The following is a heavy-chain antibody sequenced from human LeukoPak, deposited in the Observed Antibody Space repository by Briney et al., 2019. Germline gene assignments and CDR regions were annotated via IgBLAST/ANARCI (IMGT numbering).Heavy chain of an antibody. CDR2: IMPIFGTA. CDR1: GGTFSSYA. J-gene: IGHJ4*02. CDR3: VRVRDSGEGWGAIGTNGYYFDY. Sequence: GASVKLSCKASGGTFSSYAISWVRQAPGQGLEWMGRIMPIFGTANYAQKLQGRVTITTDESTSTAYMEMSSLRAEDTAVYYCVRVRDSGEGWGAIGTNGYYFDYWGKGTLVTVSS. V-gene: IGHV1-69*05. D-gene: IGHD5-12*01.